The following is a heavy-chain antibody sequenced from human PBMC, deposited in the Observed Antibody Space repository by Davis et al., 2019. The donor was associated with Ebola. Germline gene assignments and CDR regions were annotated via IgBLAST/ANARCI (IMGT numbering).Heavy chain of an antibody. CDR3: ARRAAVAYDHVWGISRHDAFDI. V-gene: IGHV5-51*01. Sequence: GESLKISCKGSGYNFSYRWIGWVRQMPGKGLEWMGIIYPGDSDTRYSPSFQGQVTISADKSIATAYLQWSSLKASDTAMYYCARRAAVAYDHVWGISRHDAFDIWGQGTMVTVSS. CDR1: GYNFSYRW. CDR2: IYPGDSDT. D-gene: IGHD3-16*01. J-gene: IGHJ3*02.